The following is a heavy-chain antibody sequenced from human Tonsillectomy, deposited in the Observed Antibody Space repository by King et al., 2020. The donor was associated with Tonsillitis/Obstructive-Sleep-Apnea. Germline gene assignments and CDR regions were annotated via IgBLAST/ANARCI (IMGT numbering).Heavy chain of an antibody. D-gene: IGHD3-10*01. Sequence: QLVQSGAEVKKTGASVKVSCKASGYTFTGYYMHWVRQAPGQGLEWMGWIDPERAGTNYAQKFQGRVTMTRDTSISTAYMELGRLRSYVTAVYYCARGDIWFGDTWGQGTLVTVSS. V-gene: IGHV1-2*02. CDR2: IDPERAGT. J-gene: IGHJ5*02. CDR3: ARGDIWFGDT. CDR1: GYTFTGYY.